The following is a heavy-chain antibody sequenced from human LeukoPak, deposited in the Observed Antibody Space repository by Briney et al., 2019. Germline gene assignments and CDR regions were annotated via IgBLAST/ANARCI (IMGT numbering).Heavy chain of an antibody. CDR1: GYSISSGYY. CDR3: ARDHCSGGSCYPDAFDI. V-gene: IGHV4-38-2*02. J-gene: IGHJ3*02. CDR2: IYHSGST. D-gene: IGHD2-15*01. Sequence: SQTLSLTCAVSGYSISSGYYWGWIRQPPGKGLEWIGGIYHSGSTYYNPSLKSRVTISVDTSKNQFSLKLSSVTAADTAVYYCARDHCSGGSCYPDAFDIWGQGTMVTVSS.